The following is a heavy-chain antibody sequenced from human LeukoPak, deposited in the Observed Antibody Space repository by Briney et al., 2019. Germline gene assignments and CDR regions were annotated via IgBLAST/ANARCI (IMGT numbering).Heavy chain of an antibody. Sequence: GSLRLSCAASGFTFSSYAMSWVRQAPGKGLEWVSAISGSGGSTYYADSVKGRFTISRDNSKNTLYLQMNSLRAEDTAVYYCAKGLYSSSYPYYFDYWGQGTLVTVSS. CDR1: GFTFSSYA. V-gene: IGHV3-23*01. D-gene: IGHD3-22*01. J-gene: IGHJ4*02. CDR3: AKGLYSSSYPYYFDY. CDR2: ISGSGGST.